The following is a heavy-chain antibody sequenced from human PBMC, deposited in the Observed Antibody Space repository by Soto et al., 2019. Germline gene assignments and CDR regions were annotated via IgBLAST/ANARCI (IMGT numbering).Heavy chain of an antibody. J-gene: IGHJ2*01. D-gene: IGHD2-15*01. CDR3: ARVVDQLSGYSRVQHDF. Sequence: PGEALKNSCKGSGYSFTTYWIGWVRQLPGKDMEWMGIIYPGDSDTRYSPSFQGQGTISADKSISTAYLQWSSLKASDTAMYYYARVVDQLSGYSRVQHDFSGRRSLVT. CDR1: GYSFTTYW. V-gene: IGHV5-51*01. CDR2: IYPGDSDT.